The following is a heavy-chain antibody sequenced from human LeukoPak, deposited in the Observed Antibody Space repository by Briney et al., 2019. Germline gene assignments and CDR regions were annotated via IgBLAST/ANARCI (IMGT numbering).Heavy chain of an antibody. J-gene: IGHJ4*02. V-gene: IGHV1-18*01. D-gene: IGHD1-14*01. CDR1: GYTFTSYG. CDR2: ISAYNGNT. Sequence: GASVKVSCKASGYTFTSYGISWVRQAPGQGLEWMGWISAYNGNTNYAQNLQGRLTMTIDTSTTTAYVELRSLRSDDTAVYYCATGNGIPDYWGQGTLVTVSS. CDR3: ATGNGIPDY.